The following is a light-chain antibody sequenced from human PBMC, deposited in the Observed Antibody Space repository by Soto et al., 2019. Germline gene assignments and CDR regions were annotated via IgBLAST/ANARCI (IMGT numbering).Light chain of an antibody. CDR2: ATS. V-gene: IGKV1-39*01. CDR3: QQSYTPPET. Sequence: DIRMTQSPSSLSASVGDRATITCRASQNIFTYLNWYQQKPGTAPKLLIYATSNLQTGVPSRFRGSGSGTDFTLTISSLQPEYFATYYCQQSYTPPETFGQGTTLEIK. CDR1: QNIFTY. J-gene: IGKJ2*01.